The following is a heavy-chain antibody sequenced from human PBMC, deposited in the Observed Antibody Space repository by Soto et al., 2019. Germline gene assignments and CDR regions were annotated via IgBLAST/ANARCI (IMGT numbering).Heavy chain of an antibody. CDR2: IYYSGST. CDR3: ARARSSGYYLPFDY. D-gene: IGHD3-22*01. V-gene: IGHV4-59*01. J-gene: IGHJ4*02. Sequence: QVQLQESGPGLVKPSETLSLTCTVSGGSISSYYWSWIRQPPGKGLEWIGYIYYSGSTNYNPSLKSRVTISVDTSKNQFSLKLSSVTAADTAVYYCARARSSGYYLPFDYWGQGTLVTVSS. CDR1: GGSISSYY.